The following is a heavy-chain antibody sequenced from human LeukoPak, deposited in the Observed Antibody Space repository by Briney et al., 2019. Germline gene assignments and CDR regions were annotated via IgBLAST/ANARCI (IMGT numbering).Heavy chain of an antibody. D-gene: IGHD2-21*02. J-gene: IGHJ4*02. V-gene: IGHV3-33*01. CDR1: GFTFSSYG. Sequence: GGSLRLSCAASGFTFSSYGMHWVRQAPGKGLEWVAVIWYDGSNKYYADSVKGRFTISRDNSKNTLYLQMNSLRAEDTAVYYCATSSFSYCGGDCSVGYWGQGTLVTVSS. CDR2: IWYDGSNK. CDR3: ATSSFSYCGGDCSVGY.